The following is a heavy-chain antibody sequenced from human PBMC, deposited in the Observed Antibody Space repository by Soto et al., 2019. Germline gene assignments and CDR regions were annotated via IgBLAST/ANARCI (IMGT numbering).Heavy chain of an antibody. Sequence: GGSLRLSCAASGFTFSSYGMHWVRQAPGKGLEWVAVISYDGSNKYYADSVKGRFTISRDNSKNTLYLQMNSLRAEDTAVYYCAKSDDFWSGLDPPHNAFDIWGQGTMVTVSS. CDR3: AKSDDFWSGLDPPHNAFDI. CDR1: GFTFSSYG. J-gene: IGHJ3*02. V-gene: IGHV3-30*18. CDR2: ISYDGSNK. D-gene: IGHD3-3*01.